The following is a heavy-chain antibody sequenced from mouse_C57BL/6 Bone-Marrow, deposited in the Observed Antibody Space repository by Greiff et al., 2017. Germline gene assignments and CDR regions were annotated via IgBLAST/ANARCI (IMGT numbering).Heavy chain of an antibody. CDR2: IDPENGDT. CDR1: GFNFTDYY. J-gene: IGHJ3*01. V-gene: IGHV14-4*01. CDR3: TASLCTLAY. Sequence: VQLPQSGAELVRPGASVKLSCTASGFNFTDYYMHWVKQRPEQGLEWIGWIDPENGDTEYASKFQDKATITADTSSNTAYLQLSSLTSEDTAGDYGTASLCTLAYWGQGTLVTVSA. D-gene: IGHD6-5*01.